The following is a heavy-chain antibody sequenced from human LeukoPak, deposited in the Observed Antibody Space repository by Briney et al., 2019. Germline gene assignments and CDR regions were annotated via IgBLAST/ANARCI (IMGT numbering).Heavy chain of an antibody. V-gene: IGHV3-23*01. CDR3: ARAVVPAAILTVVHN. Sequence: PGGSLRLSCAASGFTFSSYAMSWVRQAPGKGLEWVSAISGSGGSTYYADSVKGRFTISRDNSKNTLYLQMNSLRAEDTAVYYCARAVVPAAILTVVHNWGQGTLVTVSS. CDR1: GFTFSSYA. CDR2: ISGSGGST. D-gene: IGHD2-2*01. J-gene: IGHJ4*02.